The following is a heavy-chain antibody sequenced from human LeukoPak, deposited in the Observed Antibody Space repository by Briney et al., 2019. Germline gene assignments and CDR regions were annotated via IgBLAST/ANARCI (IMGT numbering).Heavy chain of an antibody. V-gene: IGHV4-39*07. D-gene: IGHD3-22*01. CDR2: INHSGST. Sequence: SETLSLTCTVSGGSIRSSYYYWGWIRQPPGKGLEWIGEINHSGSTNYNPSLKSRVTISVDTSKNQFSLKLSSVTAADTAVYYCARLHYYDSSGYYMDAFDIWGQGTMVTVSS. CDR1: GGSIRSSYYY. J-gene: IGHJ3*02. CDR3: ARLHYYDSSGYYMDAFDI.